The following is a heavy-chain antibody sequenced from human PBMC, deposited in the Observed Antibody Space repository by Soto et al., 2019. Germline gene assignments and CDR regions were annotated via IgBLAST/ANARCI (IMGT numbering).Heavy chain of an antibody. J-gene: IGHJ6*02. CDR3: ARETIGYCSGGSCYPYYYYYGMDV. CDR1: GFTFSSYW. CDR2: INSDVSST. V-gene: IGHV3-74*01. Sequence: GGSLRLCCAASGFTFSSYWMHWVRQAPGKGLVWVSRINSDVSSTSYADSVKGRFTISRDNAKNTLYLQMNSLRAEDTAVYYCARETIGYCSGGSCYPYYYYYGMDVWGHGTTVTVSS. D-gene: IGHD2-15*01.